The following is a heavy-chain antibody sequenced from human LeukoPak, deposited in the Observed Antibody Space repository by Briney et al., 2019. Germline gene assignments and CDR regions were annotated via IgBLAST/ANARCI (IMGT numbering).Heavy chain of an antibody. CDR3: ARAGRVFYYYYYYMDV. CDR1: GFTFSSYA. D-gene: IGHD6-13*01. V-gene: IGHV3-30*04. Sequence: PGGSLRLSCAASGFTFSSYAMHWVRQAPGKGLEWVAVISYDGSNKYYADSVKGRFTISRDNSKNTLYLQMNSLRAEDTAVYYCARAGRVFYYYYYYMDVWGKGTTVTVSS. J-gene: IGHJ6*03. CDR2: ISYDGSNK.